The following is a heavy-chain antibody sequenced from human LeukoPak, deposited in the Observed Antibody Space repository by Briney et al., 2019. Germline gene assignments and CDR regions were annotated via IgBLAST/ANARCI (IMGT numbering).Heavy chain of an antibody. Sequence: SVKVSCKASGGTFSCYAIRWVRQAPGQGLEWMGRIIPIFGTANYAQKFQGRVTITTDESTSTAYMELSSLRSEDTAVYYCARDLTDRDGYNSNWFDPSGQGTLVTVSS. CDR1: GGTFSCYA. J-gene: IGHJ5*02. D-gene: IGHD5-24*01. V-gene: IGHV1-69*05. CDR2: IIPIFGTA. CDR3: ARDLTDRDGYNSNWFDP.